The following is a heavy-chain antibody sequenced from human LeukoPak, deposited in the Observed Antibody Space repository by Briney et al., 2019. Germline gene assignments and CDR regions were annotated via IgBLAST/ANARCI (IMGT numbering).Heavy chain of an antibody. CDR2: INHSGST. CDR3: AGSLSGFAFGI. V-gene: IGHV4-34*01. CDR1: GGSFSGYY. J-gene: IGHJ3*02. Sequence: PSETLSLTCAVYGGSFSGYYWSWIRQPPGKGLEWIGEINHSGSTNYNPSPKSRVTISVDTSKNQFSLKLGSVTAADTAVYYCAGSLSGFAFGIWGQGTMVTVSS. D-gene: IGHD3-10*01.